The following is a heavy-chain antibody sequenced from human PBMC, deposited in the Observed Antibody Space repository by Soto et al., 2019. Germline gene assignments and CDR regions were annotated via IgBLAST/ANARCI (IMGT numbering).Heavy chain of an antibody. D-gene: IGHD5-18*01. V-gene: IGHV4-59*08. CDR1: GGSISGDY. CDR3: VRQGYGPLHGLVDV. CDR2: VHASWGP. J-gene: IGHJ6*02. Sequence: SDTPSLTCTFSGGSISGDYWGWLRLPPGKPMEWIGYVHASWGPAYNPPPRSRDAISLDTSKSQVPRSLTAVSATVTAMYYCVRQGYGPLHGLVDVWGQGTTVTVS.